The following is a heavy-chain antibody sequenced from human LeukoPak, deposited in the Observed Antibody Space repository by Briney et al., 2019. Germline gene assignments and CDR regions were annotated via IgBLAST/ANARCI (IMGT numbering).Heavy chain of an antibody. J-gene: IGHJ4*02. Sequence: PGGSLRLSCSASGFTFSNYWMSWVRQAPGKGLEWVAHIKQDGSDKYYVDSVKGRFTISRDNAKNSLYLQMNSLRAEDTAVYYCTRLAYFFDSWGQGTLVTVSS. CDR3: TRLAYFFDS. CDR1: GFTFSNYW. V-gene: IGHV3-7*01. D-gene: IGHD2-15*01. CDR2: IKQDGSDK.